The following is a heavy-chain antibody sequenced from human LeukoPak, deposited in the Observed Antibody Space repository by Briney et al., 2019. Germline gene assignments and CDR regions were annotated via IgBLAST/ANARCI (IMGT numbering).Heavy chain of an antibody. CDR2: IWYDGSNK. Sequence: PGGSLRLSCAASGFTFSSYGMRWVRQAPGKGLEWVAVIWYDGSNKYYADSVKGRFTISRDNSKNTLYLQMNSLRAEDTAVYYCARDLYYYDSSGPSGYWGQGTLVTVSS. J-gene: IGHJ4*02. CDR3: ARDLYYYDSSGPSGY. CDR1: GFTFSSYG. D-gene: IGHD3-22*01. V-gene: IGHV3-33*01.